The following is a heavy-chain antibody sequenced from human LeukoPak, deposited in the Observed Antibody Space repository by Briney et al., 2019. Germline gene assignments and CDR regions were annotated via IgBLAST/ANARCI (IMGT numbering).Heavy chain of an antibody. D-gene: IGHD2-2*01. J-gene: IGHJ6*02. V-gene: IGHV3-7*01. Sequence: GGSLRLSCAASGFTFSSYWMSWVRQAPGKGLEWVANIKQDGSEKYYVDSVKGRFTISRDNAKNSLYLQMNSLRAEDTAVYYCPTSTLASSCYAYSYYSGMDVGAQGTTATVPS. CDR3: PTSTLASSCYAYSYYSGMDV. CDR1: GFTFSSYW. CDR2: IKQDGSEK.